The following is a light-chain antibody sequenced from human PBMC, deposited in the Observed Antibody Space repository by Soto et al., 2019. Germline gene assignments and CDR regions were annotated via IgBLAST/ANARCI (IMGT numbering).Light chain of an antibody. J-gene: IGKJ3*01. CDR2: DAS. CDR1: QSVSSS. Sequence: EIVLTQSPDTLSLSPGERATLSCRASQSVSSSLAWYQQKPGQAARLLIYDASNRATGIPARFSGSGSGTDFTLTISSLEPEDFAVYYCHQRSNWPPEVTFGPGTKVDIK. CDR3: HQRSNWPPEVT. V-gene: IGKV3-11*01.